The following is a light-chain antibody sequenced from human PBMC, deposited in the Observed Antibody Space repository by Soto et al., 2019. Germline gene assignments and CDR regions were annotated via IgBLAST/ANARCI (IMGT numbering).Light chain of an antibody. CDR2: EVS. CDR1: SSDVGGYNY. J-gene: IGLJ1*01. V-gene: IGLV2-14*01. Sequence: QSALTQPASVSGSPGQSITISCTGTSSDVGGYNYVSWYQQHPGEAPKLMIYEVSNRPSGVSNRFSGSKSDNTASLTISGLQAEDEADYYCSSYTSFSTYVFGTGTKLTVL. CDR3: SSYTSFSTYV.